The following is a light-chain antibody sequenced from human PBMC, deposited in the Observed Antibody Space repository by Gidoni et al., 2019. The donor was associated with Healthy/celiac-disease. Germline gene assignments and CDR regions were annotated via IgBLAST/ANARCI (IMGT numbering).Light chain of an antibody. CDR3: NSRDSSGNQLVV. V-gene: IGLV3-19*01. J-gene: IGLJ2*01. CDR2: GKN. CDR1: SLRSYY. Sequence: SSELTQDPAVSVALGQTVRITCQGDSLRSYYASWYQQKPGQAPVLVIYGKNNRPSGIPDRFPGSSSGHTASLTITWAQAEDEADYYCNSRDSSGNQLVVFGGGTKLTVL.